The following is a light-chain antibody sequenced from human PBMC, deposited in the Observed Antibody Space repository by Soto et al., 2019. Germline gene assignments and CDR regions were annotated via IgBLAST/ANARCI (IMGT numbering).Light chain of an antibody. J-gene: IGKJ1*01. CDR2: GAS. CDR3: QQYGSSPGT. CDR1: QSVSSSY. V-gene: IGKV3-20*01. Sequence: EIVLTQSPGTLSLSPGERATLSCRASQSVSSSYLAWYHQKPGQAPRLLIYGASSRATGIPDRVSGSGSGTDFTLTISRLEPEDFAVYYCQQYGSSPGTFGQGTKVEIK.